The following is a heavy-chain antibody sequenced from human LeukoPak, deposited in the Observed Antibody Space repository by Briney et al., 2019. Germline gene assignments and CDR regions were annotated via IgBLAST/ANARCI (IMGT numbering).Heavy chain of an antibody. Sequence: SETLSFTCTVSGGSISSYYWSWIRQPPGKGLEWIGYIYYSGSTNYNPSLKSRVTISVDTSKNQFSLKLSSVTAADTAVYYCARDQNAFDIWGQGTMVTVSS. V-gene: IGHV4-59*01. J-gene: IGHJ3*02. CDR1: GGSISSYY. CDR3: ARDQNAFDI. CDR2: IYYSGST.